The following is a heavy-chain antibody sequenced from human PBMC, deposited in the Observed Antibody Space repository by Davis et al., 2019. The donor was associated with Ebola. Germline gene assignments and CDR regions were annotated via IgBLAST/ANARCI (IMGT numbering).Heavy chain of an antibody. CDR2: IIPIFGTA. V-gene: IGHV1-69*06. Sequence: SVKVSCKASGGTFSSYAISWVRQAPGQGLEWMGGIIPIFGTANYAQKFQGRVTITADKSTSTAYMELSSLRSEDTAMYYCASSASYYYGMDVWGQGTTVTVSS. CDR3: ASSASYYYGMDV. D-gene: IGHD6-25*01. CDR1: GGTFSSYA. J-gene: IGHJ6*02.